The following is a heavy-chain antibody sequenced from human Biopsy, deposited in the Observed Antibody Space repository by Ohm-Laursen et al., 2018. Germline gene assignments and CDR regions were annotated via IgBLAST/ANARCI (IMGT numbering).Heavy chain of an antibody. CDR2: IWYDGSDQ. Sequence: SLRLSCTASGFIFTSYGMHWVRQAPGKGLEWVALIWYDGSDQYYADSVKGRFTISRDNSKNTVYLQMNSLRAEDTAVYYCARDRREHYQFDSWGQGTRVTVSS. CDR1: GFIFTSYG. CDR3: ARDRREHYQFDS. V-gene: IGHV3-33*01. D-gene: IGHD1-26*01. J-gene: IGHJ4*02.